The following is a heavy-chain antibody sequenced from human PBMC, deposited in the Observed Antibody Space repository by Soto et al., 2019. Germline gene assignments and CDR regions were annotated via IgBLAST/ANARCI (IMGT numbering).Heavy chain of an antibody. Sequence: SETLSLTCAVYGGSFSGYYWSWIRQPPGKGLEWIGEINHSGSTNYNPYLKSRVTISVDTSKNQFSLKLSAVTAADTAVYYCARGGRYFDWLCRNWFDPWGQGTLVTVSS. CDR1: GGSFSGYY. CDR2: INHSGST. J-gene: IGHJ5*02. V-gene: IGHV4-34*01. CDR3: ARGGRYFDWLCRNWFDP. D-gene: IGHD3-9*01.